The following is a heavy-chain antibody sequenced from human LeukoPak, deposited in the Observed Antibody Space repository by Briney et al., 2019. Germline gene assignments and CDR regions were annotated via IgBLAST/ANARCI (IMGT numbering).Heavy chain of an antibody. CDR2: INPNSGGT. V-gene: IGHV1-2*02. Sequence: ASVKVSCKASGYTFTGYYMHWVRQAPGQGLEWTGWINPNSGGTNYAQKFQGRVTMTRDTSISTAYMELSRLRSDDTAVYYCARVPGVVVTAIRPFDYWGQGTLVTVSS. D-gene: IGHD2-21*02. CDR1: GYTFTGYY. CDR3: ARVPGVVVTAIRPFDY. J-gene: IGHJ4*02.